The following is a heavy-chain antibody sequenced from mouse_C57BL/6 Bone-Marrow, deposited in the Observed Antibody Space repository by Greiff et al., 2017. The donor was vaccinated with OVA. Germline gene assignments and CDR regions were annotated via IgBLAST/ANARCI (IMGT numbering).Heavy chain of an antibody. V-gene: IGHV3-6*01. Sequence: ESGPGLVKPSQSLSLTCSVTGYSITSGYYWNWIRQFPGNKLEWMSYISYDGSNNYNPSLKNRISITRDTSKNQFFLKLNSVTTEDTATYYCARNADYSNYDYYAMDYWGQGTSVTVSS. CDR3: ARNADYSNYDYYAMDY. CDR1: GYSITSGYY. CDR2: ISYDGSN. J-gene: IGHJ4*01. D-gene: IGHD2-5*01.